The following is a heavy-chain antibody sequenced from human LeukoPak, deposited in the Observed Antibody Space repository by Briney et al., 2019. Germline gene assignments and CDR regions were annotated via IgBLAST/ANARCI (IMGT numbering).Heavy chain of an antibody. CDR3: ARTKSGWYYSDY. V-gene: IGHV4-59*08. J-gene: IGHJ4*02. Sequence: PSETLSLTSTVSGGSISSYYWSWIRQPPGQGLEWIGYIYYSGSTNYNPSLKSRVTILVDTSKNQFSLNLSSVTAADTAVYYCARTKSGWYYSDYWGQGTLVSVSS. CDR2: IYYSGST. D-gene: IGHD6-19*01. CDR1: GGSISSYY.